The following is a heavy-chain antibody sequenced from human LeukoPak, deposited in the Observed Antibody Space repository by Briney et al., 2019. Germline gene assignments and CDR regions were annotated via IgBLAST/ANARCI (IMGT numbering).Heavy chain of an antibody. CDR2: INHSGST. V-gene: IGHV4-34*01. CDR3: ARHVVGAIHFDY. D-gene: IGHD1-26*01. CDR1: GGSFSGYY. Sequence: PSETLSLTCAVYGGSFSGYYWSWIRQPPRKGLEWIGEINHSGSTNYNPSLKSRVTISVDTSKNQFSLKLSSVTAADTAVYYCARHVVGAIHFDYWGQGTLVTVSS. J-gene: IGHJ4*02.